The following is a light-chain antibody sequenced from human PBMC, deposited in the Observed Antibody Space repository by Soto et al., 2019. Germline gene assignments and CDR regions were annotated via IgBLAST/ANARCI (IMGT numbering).Light chain of an antibody. CDR2: HAS. Sequence: DIQMTQSPSTLSASVGDTVTVTCRASQSISNWLAWYQQKPGTAPKVLIYHASNLQSGVPSRFSGSGSGTEFTLTISSLQPDDVAIYYCQQYNDYSWTFGQGTKVDIK. CDR1: QSISNW. CDR3: QQYNDYSWT. J-gene: IGKJ1*01. V-gene: IGKV1-5*01.